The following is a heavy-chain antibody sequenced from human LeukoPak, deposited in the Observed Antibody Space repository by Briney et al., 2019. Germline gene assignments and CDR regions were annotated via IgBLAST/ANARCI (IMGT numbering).Heavy chain of an antibody. D-gene: IGHD6-13*01. Sequence: ASVKVSCKASGYTFTGYYMQWVRQAPGQGLEWMGWISPNSGDTLHAQKFQGRVTMARDTSINTAYMELSNLRSDDTAVYYCARARQGAGTYAFDIWGQGTMVTVSS. CDR1: GYTFTGYY. CDR3: ARARQGAGTYAFDI. V-gene: IGHV1-2*02. J-gene: IGHJ3*02. CDR2: ISPNSGDT.